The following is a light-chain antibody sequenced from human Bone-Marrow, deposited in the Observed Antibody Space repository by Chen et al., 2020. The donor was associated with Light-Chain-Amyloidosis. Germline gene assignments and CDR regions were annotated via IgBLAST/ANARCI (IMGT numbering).Light chain of an antibody. Sequence: SYELTQPPSVSVSPGQTARIPCSGDALPTKYAYWYQQKPGQAPVLVIHRDTERPSGISERFSCGSSGTTATLTIRGVQAEDEADYHCQSADSSGTYEVIFGGGTKLIV. CDR1: ALPTKY. V-gene: IGLV3-25*03. J-gene: IGLJ2*01. CDR3: QSADSSGTYEVI. CDR2: RDT.